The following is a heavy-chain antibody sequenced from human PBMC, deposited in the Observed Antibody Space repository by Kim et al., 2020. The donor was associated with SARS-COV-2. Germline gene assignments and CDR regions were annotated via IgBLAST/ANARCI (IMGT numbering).Heavy chain of an antibody. V-gene: IGHV3-9*01. CDR2: ISWNSGSI. CDR3: AKDVYRIAAAGTGDY. Sequence: GGSLRLSCAASGFTFGDYAMHWVRQAPGKGLEWVSGISWNSGSIGYADSVKGRFTISRDNAKNSLYLQMNSLRAEDTALYYCAKDVYRIAAAGTGDYWGQGTLVTVSS. D-gene: IGHD6-13*01. CDR1: GFTFGDYA. J-gene: IGHJ4*02.